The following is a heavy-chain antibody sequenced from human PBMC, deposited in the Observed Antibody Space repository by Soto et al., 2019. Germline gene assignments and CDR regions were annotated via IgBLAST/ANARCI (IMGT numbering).Heavy chain of an antibody. J-gene: IGHJ3*02. CDR3: AFSDSSSAFDI. D-gene: IGHD6-6*01. CDR2: INPNSGDT. CDR1: GYTFTSYY. Sequence: ASVKVSCKASGYTFTSYYMHWVRQAPGQGLEWMGWINPNSGDTGYAQKFQGRVTMTRNTSISTAYMELSSLRSEDTAVYYCAFSDSSSAFDIWGQGTMVTVSS. V-gene: IGHV1-2*02.